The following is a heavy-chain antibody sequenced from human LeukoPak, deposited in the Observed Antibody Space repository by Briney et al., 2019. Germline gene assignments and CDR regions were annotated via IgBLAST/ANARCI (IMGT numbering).Heavy chain of an antibody. V-gene: IGHV3-21*01. D-gene: IGHD6-19*01. Sequence: PGGSLRLSCAASGFTFRSYNFQWVRQAPGKGLEWVSFISSSSSSIYYADSVKGGFTISRDNAKNSLYLQMNSLRAEDTAVYYCARDQGSGLWAYWGQGTLVTVSS. CDR3: ARDQGSGLWAY. CDR1: GFTFRSYN. J-gene: IGHJ4*02. CDR2: ISSSSSSI.